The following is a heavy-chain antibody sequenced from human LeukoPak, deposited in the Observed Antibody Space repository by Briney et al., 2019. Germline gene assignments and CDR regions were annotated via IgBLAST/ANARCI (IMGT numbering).Heavy chain of an antibody. Sequence: GGSLRLSCAASGFIVSSNYMSWVRQAPGKGLEWVSVIYSGGTTYYADSVKGRFTISRDNSKNTLYLQMNSLRAEDTAVYYCARPLVRGYYYYYYMDVWGKGTTVTVSS. CDR1: GFIVSSNY. D-gene: IGHD3-10*01. CDR2: IYSGGTT. CDR3: ARPLVRGYYYYYYMDV. V-gene: IGHV3-66*04. J-gene: IGHJ6*03.